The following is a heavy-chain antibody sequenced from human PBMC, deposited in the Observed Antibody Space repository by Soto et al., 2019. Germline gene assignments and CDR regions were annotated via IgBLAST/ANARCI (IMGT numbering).Heavy chain of an antibody. CDR2: IYYSGST. CDR1: GGSISSYF. CDR3: ARGTYNWFDP. V-gene: IGHV4-59*01. Sequence: SETLSLTCTVSGGSISSYFWSWIRQPPGKGLEWIGYIYYSGSTNYNPSLKSRVTISVDTSKNQFSLKLTSVTAADTAVYYCARGTYNWFDPWGQGTLVTISS. J-gene: IGHJ5*02.